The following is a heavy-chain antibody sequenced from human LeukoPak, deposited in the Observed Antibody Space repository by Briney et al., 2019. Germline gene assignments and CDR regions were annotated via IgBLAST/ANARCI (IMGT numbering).Heavy chain of an antibody. Sequence: ASVKVSCKASGYTFTSYYMHCVRHAPRQRHERMGIINPSGGSTNYAQKFQGRVTMTRDTSTSTVLMELSSLRSEDTAVYYCARDGWYCTSASCYNRRGVLYYFDYWGQGTLVTVSS. CDR1: GYTFTSYY. CDR2: INPSGGST. CDR3: ARDGWYCTSASCYNRRGVLYYFDY. V-gene: IGHV1-46*01. J-gene: IGHJ4*02. D-gene: IGHD2-2*02.